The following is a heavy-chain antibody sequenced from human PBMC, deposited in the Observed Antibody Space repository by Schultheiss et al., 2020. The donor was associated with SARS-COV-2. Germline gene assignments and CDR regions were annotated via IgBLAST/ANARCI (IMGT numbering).Heavy chain of an antibody. Sequence: SQTLSLTCTVSGGSISSYYWSWIRQPAGKGLEWIGEINHSGSTNYNPSLKSRVTISVDTSKNQFSLKLSSVTAADTAVYYCARRGAYDSSGGFDYWGQGTLVTVSS. J-gene: IGHJ4*02. CDR2: INHSGST. CDR3: ARRGAYDSSGGFDY. V-gene: IGHV4-59*08. D-gene: IGHD3-22*01. CDR1: GGSISSYY.